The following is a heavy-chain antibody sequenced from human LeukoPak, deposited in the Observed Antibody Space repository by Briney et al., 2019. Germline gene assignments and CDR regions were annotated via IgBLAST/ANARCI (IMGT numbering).Heavy chain of an antibody. Sequence: ASVKVSCKVSGYTLTELSMHWVRQAPGKGLEWMGGFDPEDGETIYAQKFQGRVTMTEDTSTDTAYMELSSLRSEDTAVYYCATDRVTMVRGPKNYYGMDVWGQGTTVTVSS. D-gene: IGHD3-10*01. V-gene: IGHV1-24*01. J-gene: IGHJ6*02. CDR3: ATDRVTMVRGPKNYYGMDV. CDR2: FDPEDGET. CDR1: GYTLTELS.